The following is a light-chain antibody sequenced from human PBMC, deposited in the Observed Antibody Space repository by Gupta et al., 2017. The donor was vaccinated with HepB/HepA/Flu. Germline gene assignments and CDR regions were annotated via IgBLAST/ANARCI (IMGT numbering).Light chain of an antibody. Sequence: IQMTQSPSSVSASVGERVTITCRASQSNSSYLNWYQQKPGKAPKLLIYAASSLQSGAPSRSSGSGSGTDFTLTISSLQPEDFAAYYCLQCYSTPFTFGPGTKVEIK. CDR2: AAS. V-gene: IGKV1-39*01. CDR1: QSNSSY. J-gene: IGKJ3*01. CDR3: LQCYSTPFT.